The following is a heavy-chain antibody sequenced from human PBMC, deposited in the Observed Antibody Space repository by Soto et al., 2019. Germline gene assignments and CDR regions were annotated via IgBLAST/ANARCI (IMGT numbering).Heavy chain of an antibody. CDR3: ARDLHPYFAPGSLHGFFDY. CDR1: GYAFIEHY. D-gene: IGHD3-10*01. J-gene: IGHJ4*02. V-gene: IGHV1-2*02. CDR2: INPKNGVT. Sequence: GASVKVSCKASGYAFIEHYIHWLRQAPGQGLEWMGWINPKNGVTKLSQNFQGRVTLTGDTSISTVYMDLSGLRSDDMAVYYCARDLHPYFAPGSLHGFFDYWGQGTLVTV.